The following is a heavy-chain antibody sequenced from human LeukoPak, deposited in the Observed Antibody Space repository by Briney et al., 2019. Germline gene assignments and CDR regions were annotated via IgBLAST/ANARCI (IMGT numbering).Heavy chain of an antibody. Sequence: GGSLRLSCAASGFTFSNYALSWVRQAPGKGLEWVSTISASGGATYYADTVKGRFTISRDNSRNTLYLQMNSLRAEDTAVYYCANTNVRDGDFIGDYWGQGTLVTVSA. J-gene: IGHJ4*02. V-gene: IGHV3-23*01. D-gene: IGHD3-10*01. CDR3: ANTNVRDGDFIGDY. CDR2: ISASGGAT. CDR1: GFTFSNYA.